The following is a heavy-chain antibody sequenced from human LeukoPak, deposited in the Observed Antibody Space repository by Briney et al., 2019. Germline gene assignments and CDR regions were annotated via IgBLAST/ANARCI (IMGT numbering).Heavy chain of an antibody. CDR3: ARGTVTTEYFDY. D-gene: IGHD4-17*01. V-gene: IGHV4-61*08. Sequence: PSETLSLTCTVSGGSISSGGYYWSWIRQHPGKGLEWIGYIYYSGSANYNPSLKSRVTISVDTSKNQFSLRLTSVTAADTAVYYCARGTVTTEYFDYWGQGTLATVSS. CDR1: GGSISSGGYY. J-gene: IGHJ4*02. CDR2: IYYSGSA.